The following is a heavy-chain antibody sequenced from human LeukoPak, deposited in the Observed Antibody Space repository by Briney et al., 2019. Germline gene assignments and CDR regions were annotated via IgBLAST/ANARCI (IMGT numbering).Heavy chain of an antibody. CDR3: ARVNGDDFWSGYWYYYGMDV. CDR2: IIPIFGTA. CDR1: GGTFSSYA. D-gene: IGHD3-3*01. Sequence: SVKVSCKASGGTFSSYAISWVRQAPGQGLEWMGGIIPIFGTANYAQKFQGRVTITADESTSTAYMELSSLRSADTAVYYCARVNGDDFWSGYWYYYGMDVWGQGTTVTVSS. V-gene: IGHV1-69*13. J-gene: IGHJ6*02.